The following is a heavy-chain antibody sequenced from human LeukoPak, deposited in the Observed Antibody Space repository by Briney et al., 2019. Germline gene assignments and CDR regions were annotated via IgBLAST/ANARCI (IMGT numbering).Heavy chain of an antibody. CDR1: GYTFTSYD. CDR3: ARGGFGLRLGELSLYGLDWFDP. CDR2: MNPNSGNT. J-gene: IGHJ5*02. Sequence: AASVKVSCKASGYTFTSYDINWVRQATGQGLAWMGWMNPNSGNTGYAQKFQGRVTMTRNTSISTAYMELSSLRSEDTAVYYCARGGFGLRLGELSLYGLDWFDPWGQGTLVTVSS. V-gene: IGHV1-8*01. D-gene: IGHD3-16*02.